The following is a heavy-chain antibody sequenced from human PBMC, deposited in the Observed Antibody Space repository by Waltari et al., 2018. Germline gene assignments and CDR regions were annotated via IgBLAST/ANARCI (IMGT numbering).Heavy chain of an antibody. CDR1: GYSISSGYC. CDR2: IFHSGDT. CDR3: ARTIVTDAFDI. V-gene: IGHV4-38-2*01. Sequence: QVQLQESGPGLVKPSETLSLTCGVSGYSISSGYCWGWIRQPPGKGLEWIASIFHSGDTYYNPSLKSRVTISVDTSKNQISLKLSSVTAADTAVYYCARTIVTDAFDIWGQGTMVTVSS. D-gene: IGHD4-4*01. J-gene: IGHJ3*02.